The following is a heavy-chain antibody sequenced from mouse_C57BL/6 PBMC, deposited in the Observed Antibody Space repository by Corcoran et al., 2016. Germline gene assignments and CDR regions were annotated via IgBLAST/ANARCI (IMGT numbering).Heavy chain of an antibody. V-gene: IGHV1-26*01. CDR1: GYTFTDYY. CDR3: ARGGYDWYFDV. D-gene: IGHD3-1*01. J-gene: IGHJ1*03. Sequence: EVQLQQSGPELVKPGASVKISCKASGYTFTDYYMNWVKQSHGKSLEWIGDINPNNGGTIYNQKFKGKATLTVDKSSSTAYMELRSLTSEDTAVYYCARGGYDWYFDVWGTGTTVTVSS. CDR2: INPNNGGT.